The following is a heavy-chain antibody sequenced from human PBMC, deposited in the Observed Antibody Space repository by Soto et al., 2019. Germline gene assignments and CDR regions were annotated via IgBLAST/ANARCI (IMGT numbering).Heavy chain of an antibody. D-gene: IGHD1-7*01. Sequence: SGTLALTCTVSGGSISSGGYYWSWIRQHPGKGLEWIGYIYYSGSTYYNPSLKSRVTISVDTSKNQFSLKLSSVTAADTAVYYCAREVTGTRNYYYGMDVWGQGTTVTVSS. V-gene: IGHV4-31*03. CDR3: AREVTGTRNYYYGMDV. CDR1: GGSISSGGYY. J-gene: IGHJ6*02. CDR2: IYYSGST.